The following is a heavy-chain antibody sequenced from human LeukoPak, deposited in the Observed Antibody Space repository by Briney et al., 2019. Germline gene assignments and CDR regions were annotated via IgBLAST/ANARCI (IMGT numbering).Heavy chain of an antibody. Sequence: PSQTLSLTCTVSGGPISTGGYYWSWIRKHPGKGLESNGNIYYSGSTYYNPSLKSRVTISVDTSKNQLSLKLSYVTAADTAVYYCASASEYCSSTSCYNWFDPWGQGTLVTVSS. D-gene: IGHD2-2*01. CDR3: ASASEYCSSTSCYNWFDP. V-gene: IGHV4-31*03. CDR2: IYYSGST. J-gene: IGHJ5*02. CDR1: GGPISTGGYY.